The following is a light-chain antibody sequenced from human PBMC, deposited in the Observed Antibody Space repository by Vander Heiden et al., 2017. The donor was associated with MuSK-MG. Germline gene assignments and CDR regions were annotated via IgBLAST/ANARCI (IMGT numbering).Light chain of an antibody. V-gene: IGLV1-44*01. CDR2: SDN. CDR1: SSNIGGNT. Sequence: QSVPTQAPSASGTPGQRVTISCSGSSSNIGGNTVNWYQQLPGTAPKLLIHSDNERPSGVPDRFSGSKSGTSASLAISGLQSDDGADYYCASWDDTLNARVFGGGTKLTVL. CDR3: ASWDDTLNARV. J-gene: IGLJ3*02.